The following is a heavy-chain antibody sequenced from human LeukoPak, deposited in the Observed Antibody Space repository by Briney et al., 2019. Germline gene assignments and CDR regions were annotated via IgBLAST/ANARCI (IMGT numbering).Heavy chain of an antibody. D-gene: IGHD3-22*01. CDR1: GYSITSGYF. CDR3: ARDTHFYHSNDYHY. CDR2: VYQSGST. V-gene: IGHV4-38-2*02. J-gene: IGHJ4*02. Sequence: PSETLSLTCTVSGYSITSGYFWGWIRQPPGKGLEWIGSVYQSGSTYYNPSLKRRVTVSVDTSKNQFSLKLSSVTAADTAVYYCARDTHFYHSNDYHYWGQGTLVTVSS.